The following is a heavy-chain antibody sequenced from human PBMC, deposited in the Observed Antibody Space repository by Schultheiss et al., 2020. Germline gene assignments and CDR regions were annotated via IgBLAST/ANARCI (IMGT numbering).Heavy chain of an antibody. J-gene: IGHJ4*02. V-gene: IGHV1-3*01. D-gene: IGHD3-9*01. CDR3: ASRLVGSGGHFDY. CDR2: INAGNGNT. CDR1: GYTFTSYA. Sequence: AFVKVSFKASGYTFTSYAMHWVRQAPGQRLEWMGWINAGNGNTNYAQKLQGRVTMTTDTSTSTAYMELRSLRSDDTAVYYCASRLVGSGGHFDYWGQGTLVTGSS.